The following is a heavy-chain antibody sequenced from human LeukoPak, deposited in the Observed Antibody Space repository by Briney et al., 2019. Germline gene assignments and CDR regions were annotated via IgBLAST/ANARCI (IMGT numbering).Heavy chain of an antibody. D-gene: IGHD6-13*01. Sequence: GGSLRLSCAASGFTFSSYGMHWVRQAPGKGLEWVTFIRYDGSNKYYADSVKGRFTISRDNSKNTLYLQMNSLRAEDTAVYYCAKDLGSSWYGVFDYWGQGTLVTVSS. CDR1: GFTFSSYG. V-gene: IGHV3-30*02. CDR2: IRYDGSNK. J-gene: IGHJ4*02. CDR3: AKDLGSSWYGVFDY.